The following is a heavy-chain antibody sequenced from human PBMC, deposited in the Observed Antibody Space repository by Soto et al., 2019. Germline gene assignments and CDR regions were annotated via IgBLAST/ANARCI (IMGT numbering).Heavy chain of an antibody. CDR2: IWYDGSNK. Sequence: GSLRLSCAASGFTFSSYGMHWVRQAPGKGLEWVAVIWYDGSNKYYADSVKGRFTISRDNSKNTLYLQMNSLRAEDTAVYYCARDKLDCSSTSCPLVHYMDVWGKGTTVTVSS. D-gene: IGHD2-2*01. J-gene: IGHJ6*03. V-gene: IGHV3-33*01. CDR3: ARDKLDCSSTSCPLVHYMDV. CDR1: GFTFSSYG.